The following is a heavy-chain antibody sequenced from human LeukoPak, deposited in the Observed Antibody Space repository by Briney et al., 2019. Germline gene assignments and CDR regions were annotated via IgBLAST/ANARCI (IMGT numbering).Heavy chain of an antibody. J-gene: IGHJ4*02. Sequence: GESLKISCKGSGYSSTSYWIGWVRQMPGKGLGWMGIIYPGDSDTRYSPSFQGQVTISADKSISTAYLQWSSLKASDTAMYYCARHAPSPGKPVDYWGQGTLVTVSS. CDR2: IYPGDSDT. D-gene: IGHD1-26*01. CDR1: GYSSTSYW. V-gene: IGHV5-51*01. CDR3: ARHAPSPGKPVDY.